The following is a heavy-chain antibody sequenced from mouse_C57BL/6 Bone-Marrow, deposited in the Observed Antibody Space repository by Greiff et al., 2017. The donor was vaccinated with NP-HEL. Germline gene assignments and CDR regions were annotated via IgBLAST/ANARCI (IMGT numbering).Heavy chain of an antibody. CDR2: INPNNGGT. D-gene: IGHD1-1*01. Sequence: EVQVVESGPELVKPGASVKIPCKASGYTFTDYNMDWVKQSHGKSLEWIGDINPNNGGTIYNQKFKGKATLTVDKSSSTAYMGLRSLTSEDTAVYYCARRGGSSIGGYAMEYWGQGTSVTVSS. CDR1: GYTFTDYN. V-gene: IGHV1-18*01. CDR3: ARRGGSSIGGYAMEY. J-gene: IGHJ4*01.